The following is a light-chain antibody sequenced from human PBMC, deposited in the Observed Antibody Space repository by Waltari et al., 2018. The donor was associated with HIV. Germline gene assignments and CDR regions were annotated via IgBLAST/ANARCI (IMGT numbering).Light chain of an antibody. CDR2: DVS. J-gene: IGLJ3*02. V-gene: IGLV2-14*03. CDR1: SNDVGGYNY. Sequence: QSALTQPASVSGSPRQSITISCTGSSNDVGGYNYVSWYQQHPGKAPRLMIYDVSPRPSGVSDRFSGSKSGDTASLTISGLQPEDEADYYCESYTSTSVWVFGGGTRLTVL. CDR3: ESYTSTSVWV.